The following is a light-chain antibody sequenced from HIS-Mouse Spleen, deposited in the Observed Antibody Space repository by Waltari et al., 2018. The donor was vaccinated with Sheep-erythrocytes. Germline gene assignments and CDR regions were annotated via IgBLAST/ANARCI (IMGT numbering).Light chain of an antibody. CDR1: NMGDKY. V-gene: IGLV3-25*03. CDR3: QSADSSGTYV. CDR2: KDS. Sequence: SYELTQPPSVSVSPGQTASITCPGDNMGDKYACWYHQKPGQSPVLVIYKDSERPSGIPERFSGSSSGTTVTLTISGVQAEDEADYYCQSADSSGTYVFGTGTKVTVL. J-gene: IGLJ1*01.